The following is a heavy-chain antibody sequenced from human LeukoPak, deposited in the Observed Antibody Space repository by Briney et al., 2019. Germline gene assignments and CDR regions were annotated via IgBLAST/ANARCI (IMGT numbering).Heavy chain of an antibody. V-gene: IGHV1-69*05. CDR1: GGTFSSYA. Sequence: EASVKVSCKASGGTFSSYAISWVRQAPGQGLEWMGGIIPIFGTANYAQKFQGRVTITTDESTSTAYMELSSLRSEDTAVYYCARDRSEIPRGAFDIWGQGTMVTVSS. J-gene: IGHJ3*02. CDR3: ARDRSEIPRGAFDI. CDR2: IIPIFGTA. D-gene: IGHD3-10*01.